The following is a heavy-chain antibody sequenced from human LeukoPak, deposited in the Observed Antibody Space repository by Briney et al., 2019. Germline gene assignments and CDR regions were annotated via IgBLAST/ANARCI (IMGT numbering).Heavy chain of an antibody. Sequence: GGPLRLSCSASGFTFSSYAMHWVRQAPGKGLEYVSAISSNGGSTYYADSVKGRFTISRDNSKNTLYLQMSSLRAEDTAVYYCAKDLGISSSAVDYWGQGTLVTVSS. J-gene: IGHJ4*02. D-gene: IGHD6-13*01. CDR3: AKDLGISSSAVDY. V-gene: IGHV3-64D*09. CDR1: GFTFSSYA. CDR2: ISSNGGST.